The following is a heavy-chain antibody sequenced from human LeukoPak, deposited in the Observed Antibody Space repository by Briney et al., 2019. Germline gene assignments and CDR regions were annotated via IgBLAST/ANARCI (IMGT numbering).Heavy chain of an antibody. V-gene: IGHV4-34*01. CDR2: INHGGGT. J-gene: IGHJ3*01. D-gene: IGHD6-6*01. CDR1: GVSFSGYY. CDR3: AKVYSSSSRDSFDV. Sequence: SETLSLTCAVYGVSFSGYYWSWIRQSPGKGLEWCGEINHGGGTNCNTSLESRVTMSVDTSKSQFTLQLNSVTAADTAVYYCAKVYSSSSRDSFDVWGPGTMVIVSS.